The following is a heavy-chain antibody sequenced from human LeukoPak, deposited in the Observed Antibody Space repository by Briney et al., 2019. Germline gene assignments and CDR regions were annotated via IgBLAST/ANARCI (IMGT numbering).Heavy chain of an antibody. CDR2: ISYDGSNK. D-gene: IGHD5-12*01. V-gene: IGHV3-30*18. J-gene: IGHJ4*02. CDR3: AKARTKVATVTYFDY. Sequence: GGSLRLSCAASGFTFSSYGMHWVRQAPGKGLEWVAVISYDGSNKYYADSVKGRFTISRDNSKSTLYLQMNSLRAEDTAVYYCAKARTKVATVTYFDYWGQGTLVTVSS. CDR1: GFTFSSYG.